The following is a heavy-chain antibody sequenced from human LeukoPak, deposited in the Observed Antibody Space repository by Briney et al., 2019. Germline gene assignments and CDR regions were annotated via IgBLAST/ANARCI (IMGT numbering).Heavy chain of an antibody. Sequence: ASVKVSCMPSGYMFIDYYTHWVRQAPGRGLEWMGWVDPRNGATKYAQTFQGRVTMTRDTSISTAYMELSSLTSGDTAIYYCAKIGMLGSHWDFDSWGQGSLVSVSS. CDR2: VDPRNGAT. D-gene: IGHD1-26*01. CDR3: AKIGMLGSHWDFDS. V-gene: IGHV1-2*02. J-gene: IGHJ4*02. CDR1: GYMFIDYY.